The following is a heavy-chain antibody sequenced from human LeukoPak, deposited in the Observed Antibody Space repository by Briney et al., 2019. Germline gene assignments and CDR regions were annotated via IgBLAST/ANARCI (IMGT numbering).Heavy chain of an antibody. CDR1: GFNLDDYP. CDR3: AALEYGDPKWFDP. D-gene: IGHD4-17*01. V-gene: IGHV3-43*02. CDR2: ISANGLTT. Sequence: PGGSLRLSCTISGFNLDDYPLHWVRQVPGKGLEWVSLISANGLTTYYADSVKGRFTISRDSGNRSLYFQMNSLRTDDTGFYYCAALEYGDPKWFDPWGQGTLVTISS. J-gene: IGHJ5*02.